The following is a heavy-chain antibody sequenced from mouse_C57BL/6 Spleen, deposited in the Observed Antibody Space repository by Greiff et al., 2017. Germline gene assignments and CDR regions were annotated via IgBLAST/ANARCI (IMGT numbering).Heavy chain of an antibody. CDR2: IHPNSGST. CDR3: ARRGEEGNYYAMDY. V-gene: IGHV1-64*01. J-gene: IGHJ4*01. D-gene: IGHD6-1*01. CDR1: GYTFTSYW. Sequence: QVQLQQPGAELVKPGASVKLSCKASGYTFTSYWMHWVKQRPGQGLEWIGMIHPNSGSTNYNEKFKSKATLTVDKSSSTAYMQLSSLTSEDSAVYYCARRGEEGNYYAMDYWGQGTSVTVSS.